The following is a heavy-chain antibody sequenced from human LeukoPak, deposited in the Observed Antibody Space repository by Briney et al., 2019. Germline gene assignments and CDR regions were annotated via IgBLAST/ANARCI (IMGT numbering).Heavy chain of an antibody. CDR3: AKDFSVGPVLARYFDY. Sequence: GGSLRLSCAASGFTFSNCGMHWGRQAPGKGVEGVAVILYFGSFKYSALSLKCPFTISTDTSTNTLYLHMNSLRAEDTAVYYCAKDFSVGPVLARYFDYWGQGTLVTVSS. D-gene: IGHD2-8*02. J-gene: IGHJ4*02. CDR2: ILYFGSFK. CDR1: GFTFSNCG. V-gene: IGHV3-33*06.